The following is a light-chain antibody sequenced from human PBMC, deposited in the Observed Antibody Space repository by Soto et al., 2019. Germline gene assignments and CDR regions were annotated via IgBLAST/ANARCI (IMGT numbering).Light chain of an antibody. CDR3: QQHKNRPPRT. Sequence: VLTQSPATVSVSPGARATLSCRGSQGVGSNLAWYQHKRGQAPRLIIYAASFRATGIPGRFSGSGSGTEFTLTISSLQSEDFAVYDCQQHKNRPPRTVGQGTQGDIK. V-gene: IGKV3-15*01. CDR1: QGVGSN. CDR2: AAS. J-gene: IGKJ1*01.